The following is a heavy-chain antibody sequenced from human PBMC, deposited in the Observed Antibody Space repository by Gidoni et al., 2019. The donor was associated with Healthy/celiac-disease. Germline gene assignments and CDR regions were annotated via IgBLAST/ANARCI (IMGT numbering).Heavy chain of an antibody. CDR3: ARWLIAAAAADY. D-gene: IGHD6-13*01. J-gene: IGHJ4*02. CDR2: MNPNSGNT. V-gene: IGHV1-8*01. CDR1: GYTFTSYD. Sequence: QVQLVQSGAEVQKPGASVKVSCKASGYTFTSYDINWVRQATGQGLEWMGWMNPNSGNTGYAQKFQGRVTMTRNTSISTAYMELSSLRSEDTAVYYCARWLIAAAAADYWGQGTLVTVSS.